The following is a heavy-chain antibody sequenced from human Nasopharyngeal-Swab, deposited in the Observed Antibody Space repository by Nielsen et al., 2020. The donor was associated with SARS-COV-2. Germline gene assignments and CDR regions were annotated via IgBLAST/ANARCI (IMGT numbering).Heavy chain of an antibody. CDR1: GYSFTSYW. J-gene: IGHJ6*02. CDR2: IFPGDSDT. Sequence: KVSCKGSGYSFTSYWIAWVRQAPGKGLECMGTIFPGDSDTRYSPSFEGRVTIPVDQSITTAYLHWTSLKASDPAQYYCAIGAAVGTLFHGMDVWGQGTMVTVSS. V-gene: IGHV5-51*01. D-gene: IGHD1-26*01. CDR3: AIGAAVGTLFHGMDV.